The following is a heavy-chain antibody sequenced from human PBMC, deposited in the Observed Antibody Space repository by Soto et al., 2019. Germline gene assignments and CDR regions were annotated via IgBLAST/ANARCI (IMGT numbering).Heavy chain of an antibody. CDR3: ARDGILAYCGGDCYAFDI. D-gene: IGHD2-21*02. CDR2: IIPIFGTA. Sequence: SVKVSCKASGCTFSSYAISWVRQAPGQGLEWMGGIIPIFGTANYAQKFQGRVTITADESTSTAYMELSSLRSEDTAVYYCARDGILAYCGGDCYAFDIWGQGTMVTVSS. V-gene: IGHV1-69*13. J-gene: IGHJ3*02. CDR1: GCTFSSYA.